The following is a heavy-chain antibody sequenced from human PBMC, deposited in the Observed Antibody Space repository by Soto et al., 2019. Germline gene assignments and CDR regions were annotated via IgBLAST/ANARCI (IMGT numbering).Heavy chain of an antibody. J-gene: IGHJ5*02. CDR2: INSNSGGT. CDR1: GYTFTGYY. CDR3: VRDGKGRGIRFLEWLSPNWFDP. Sequence: QVQLVQSGAEVKKPGASVKVSCKASGYTFTGYYMHWVRQAPGQGLEWMGWINSNSGGTNYAQKFQGWVTMTRDTSISTAYMELSRLRSDDTAVYYCVRDGKGRGIRFLEWLSPNWFDPWGQGTLVTVSS. V-gene: IGHV1-2*04. D-gene: IGHD3-3*01.